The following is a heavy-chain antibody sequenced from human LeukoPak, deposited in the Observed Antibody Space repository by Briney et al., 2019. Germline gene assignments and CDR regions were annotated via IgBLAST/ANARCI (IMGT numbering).Heavy chain of an antibody. V-gene: IGHV4-59*01. CDR1: GGSISTYY. J-gene: IGHJ4*02. CDR3: ARRAYDILTGYSYYFDY. CDR2: IYYSGST. D-gene: IGHD3-9*01. Sequence: SETLSLTCTVSGGSISTYYWSWIRQPPGKGLEWIGYIYYSGSTTYNPSLKSRVTISVDTSKNQFSLRLSSVTAADTAVYYCARRAYDILTGYSYYFDYWGQGTLVTVSS.